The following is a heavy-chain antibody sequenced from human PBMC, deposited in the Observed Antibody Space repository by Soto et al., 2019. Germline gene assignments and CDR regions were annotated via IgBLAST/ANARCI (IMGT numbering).Heavy chain of an antibody. D-gene: IGHD1-1*01. CDR1: GGSISSYY. Sequence: SETLSLTCTVSGGSISSYYWSWIRQPPGKGLEWIGYIYYSGSTNYNPSLKSRVTISVDTSRNQFSLKMSSVTAADTAVYFCARHGHNIYGFDVWGRGTTVTVSS. V-gene: IGHV4-59*08. CDR3: ARHGHNIYGFDV. CDR2: IYYSGST. J-gene: IGHJ6*01.